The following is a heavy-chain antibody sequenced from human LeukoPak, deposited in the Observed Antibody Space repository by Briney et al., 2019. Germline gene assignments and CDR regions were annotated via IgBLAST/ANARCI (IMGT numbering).Heavy chain of an antibody. CDR2: FDPEDGET. CDR1: GYTLTELS. J-gene: IGHJ3*02. Sequence: ASVKVSCKVSGYTLTELSMHWVRQAPGKGLEWMGGFDPEDGETIYAQKFQGRVTMTEDTSTDTAYMELSSLRSEDTAVYYCATSGIAAAGLAFDIWGQGTMVTVSS. CDR3: ATSGIAAAGLAFDI. D-gene: IGHD6-13*01. V-gene: IGHV1-24*01.